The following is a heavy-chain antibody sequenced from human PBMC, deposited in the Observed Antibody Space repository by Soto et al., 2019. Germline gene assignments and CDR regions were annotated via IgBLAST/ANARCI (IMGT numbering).Heavy chain of an antibody. CDR1: GYTFTSYV. Sequence: ASVKVSCKASGYTFTSYVINWVRQAPGQGLEWMGWISAYNGNTDYAQKLQGRVTMTTEASTSTAYMELRRLRSDDTVVYYCARVRVTMIVVVITPDGAFDIWGQGTMVTVSS. V-gene: IGHV1-18*04. CDR3: ARVRVTMIVVVITPDGAFDI. CDR2: ISAYNGNT. D-gene: IGHD3-22*01. J-gene: IGHJ3*02.